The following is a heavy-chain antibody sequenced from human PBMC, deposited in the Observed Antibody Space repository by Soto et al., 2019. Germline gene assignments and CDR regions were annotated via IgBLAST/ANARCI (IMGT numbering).Heavy chain of an antibody. CDR2: ITCTGSKT. D-gene: IGHD5-18*01. J-gene: IGHJ4*02. V-gene: IGHV3-23*01. Sequence: EVQLLESGGGWVQPGGSLRLSCAASGFTLSDYARNWVRQAPGTGLEWVSVITCTGSKTYYADSVKGRFTISIDNSKNTLYLQMNSLRAEDAAVYYCAKPMQQWLVQPDSFDYWGQGTLFTVSS. CDR3: AKPMQQWLVQPDSFDY. CDR1: GFTLSDYA.